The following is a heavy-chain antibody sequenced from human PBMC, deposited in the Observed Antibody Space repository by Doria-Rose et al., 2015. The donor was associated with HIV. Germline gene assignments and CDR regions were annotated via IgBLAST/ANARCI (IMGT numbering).Heavy chain of an antibody. CDR1: GVSLSSPGMG. CDR3: ARIKSSRWYHKYYFDF. Sequence: QVQLVQSGPVLVKPTETLTLTCTVSGVSLSSPGMGVSWIRQPPGKALEWLANTFSDDERSYKTSLKSRLTISRGTSKSQVVLNMTDMDPVDTATYYCARIKSSRWYHKYYFDFWGQGTLVIVSA. V-gene: IGHV2-26*01. D-gene: IGHD6-13*01. J-gene: IGHJ4*02. CDR2: TFSDDER.